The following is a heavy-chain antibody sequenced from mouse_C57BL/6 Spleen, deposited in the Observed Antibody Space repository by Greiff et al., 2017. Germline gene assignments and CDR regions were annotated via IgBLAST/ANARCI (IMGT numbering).Heavy chain of an antibody. CDR1: GFTFSSYG. D-gene: IGHD1-1*01. V-gene: IGHV5-6*02. J-gene: IGHJ1*03. Sequence: DVKLVESGGDLVKPGGSLKLSCAASGFTFSSYGMSWVRQTPDKRLEWVATISSGGSYTYYPDSVKGRFTISRDKAKNTLYLQMSWLKSEDTAMYYCASNYYGSSYGYFDVWGTGTTVTVSS. CDR3: ASNYYGSSYGYFDV. CDR2: ISSGGSYT.